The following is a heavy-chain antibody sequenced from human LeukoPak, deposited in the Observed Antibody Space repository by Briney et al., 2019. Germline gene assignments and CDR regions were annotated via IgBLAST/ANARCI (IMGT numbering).Heavy chain of an antibody. D-gene: IGHD3-10*01. CDR3: AKFYGSGTYCNNYFDY. CDR1: GFNFDEYP. V-gene: IGHV3-43*02. J-gene: IGHJ4*02. CDR2: INGNDGST. Sequence: GGSLRLSCAASGFNFDEYPMHWVRQAPGKGLEWVAAINGNDGSTDYGDSVKGRCTISRDNTKNSLFLQMNSLRTEDTALYYCAKFYGSGTYCNNYFDYWGQGALVTVSP.